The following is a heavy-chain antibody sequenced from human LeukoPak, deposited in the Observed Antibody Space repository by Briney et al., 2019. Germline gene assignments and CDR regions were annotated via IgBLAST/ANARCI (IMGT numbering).Heavy chain of an antibody. CDR1: GGSITSGDYY. Sequence: KPSETLSLTCTVSGGSITSGDYYWSWIRQPPGKGLEWIGYIYYDGYTYYNPSLKSQITISMDKSRNQFSLKLNSVTAADTAVYYCARGLHPNSSPDYWGQGTLVTVSS. J-gene: IGHJ4*02. CDR2: IYYDGYT. D-gene: IGHD5-18*01. V-gene: IGHV4-30-4*01. CDR3: ARGLHPNSSPDY.